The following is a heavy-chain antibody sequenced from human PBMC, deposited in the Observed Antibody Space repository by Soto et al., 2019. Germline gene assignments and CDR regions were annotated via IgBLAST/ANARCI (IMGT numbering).Heavy chain of an antibody. CDR1: GFTFRNYD. Sequence: EVQLVESGGGLVQPGGSLRLSCEASGFTFRNYDMHWVRQGTGKGLEWVSGISAADDTDYADSVEGRFTISRENAQNSFFLQMNSLRVGDTAVYYWARTDRDCYGLDVWGQGTTVIVSS. CDR2: ISAADDT. V-gene: IGHV3-13*01. CDR3: ARTDRDCYGLDV. J-gene: IGHJ6*02.